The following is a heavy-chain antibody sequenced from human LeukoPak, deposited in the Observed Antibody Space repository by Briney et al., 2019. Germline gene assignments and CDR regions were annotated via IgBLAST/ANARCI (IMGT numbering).Heavy chain of an antibody. Sequence: ASVKVSCKASGYTFTNYAISWVRQAPGQGLQWMGIINPSGGITGYAQKFQGRVTMARDTSTSTVYMELSSLGSEDTAVYYCARGYYYDSSAGPSEYWGQGTLVTVSS. CDR1: GYTFTNYA. D-gene: IGHD3-22*01. J-gene: IGHJ4*02. CDR2: INPSGGIT. V-gene: IGHV1-46*01. CDR3: ARGYYYDSSAGPSEY.